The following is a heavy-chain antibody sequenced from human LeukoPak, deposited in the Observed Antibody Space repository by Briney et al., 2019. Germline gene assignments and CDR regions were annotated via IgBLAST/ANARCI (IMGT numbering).Heavy chain of an antibody. Sequence: PSETLSLTCAVSGGSISGGGYSWSWIRQPPEKGLEWIGYIYHSGSTYYNPSLKSRVTISVDRSKNQFSLKLSSVTAADTAVYYCARGVDTAMVTEYYFDYWGQGTLVTVSS. CDR3: ARGVDTAMVTEYYFDY. J-gene: IGHJ4*02. CDR2: IYHSGST. V-gene: IGHV4-30-2*01. D-gene: IGHD5-18*01. CDR1: GGSISGGGYS.